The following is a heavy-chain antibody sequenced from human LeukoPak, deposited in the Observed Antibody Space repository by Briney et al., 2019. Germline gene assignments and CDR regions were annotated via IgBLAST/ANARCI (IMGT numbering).Heavy chain of an antibody. V-gene: IGHV3-64*01. Sequence: GGSLRPSSAAAGFTFSSYAMYWVRQAPGKGLEYVSAISSNGDSTYYANSVMGRFTISRDNCKDALYLQMGSLRVEDMAVYYCARVCDSSYVYYWGQETLVTVSS. CDR1: GFTFSSYA. CDR3: ARVCDSSYVYY. J-gene: IGHJ4*02. CDR2: ISSNGDST. D-gene: IGHD3-22*01.